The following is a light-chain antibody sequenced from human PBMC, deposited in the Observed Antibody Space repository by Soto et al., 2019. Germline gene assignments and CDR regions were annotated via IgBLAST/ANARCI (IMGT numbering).Light chain of an antibody. CDR1: QKINIY. CDR3: PQSYGSPQYT. V-gene: IGKV1-39*01. Sequence: DIQMTQSPSSLSASVGDRVTITCRARQKINIYLSWYQQKPGKTPQVLIQAASTLPSGAPSRFSGSGSGTDFTLTLSSLQPEDFAPYSCPQSYGSPQYTFGLGTKLEIK. CDR2: AAS. J-gene: IGKJ2*01.